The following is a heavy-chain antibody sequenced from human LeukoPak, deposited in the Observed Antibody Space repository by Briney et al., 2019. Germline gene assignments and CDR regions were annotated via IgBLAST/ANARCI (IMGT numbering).Heavy chain of an antibody. CDR3: ARVGGWHDAFDI. D-gene: IGHD6-19*01. CDR1: GYTFTGYY. V-gene: IGHV1-2*02. Sequence: ASVKVSCXASGYTFTGYYMHWVRQARGQGLEWMGWINPNSGGTNYAQKFQDRVTMTRDTSISTAYMELSRLRSDDTAVYYCARVGGWHDAFDIWGQGTMVTVSS. CDR2: INPNSGGT. J-gene: IGHJ3*02.